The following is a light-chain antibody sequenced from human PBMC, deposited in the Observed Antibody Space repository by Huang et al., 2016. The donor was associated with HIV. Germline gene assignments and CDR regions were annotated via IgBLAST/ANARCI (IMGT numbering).Light chain of an antibody. Sequence: EIVLKQSPATLSLPPGERATHSCRASQSVNSYLAWYQQKPGQAPRLPIYDASNRATGIPARCSGSGSGTDFTLTISSLEPEDFAVYYCQQRSNWPTFGGGTKVEIK. CDR1: QSVNSY. CDR3: QQRSNWPT. V-gene: IGKV3-11*01. CDR2: DAS. J-gene: IGKJ4*01.